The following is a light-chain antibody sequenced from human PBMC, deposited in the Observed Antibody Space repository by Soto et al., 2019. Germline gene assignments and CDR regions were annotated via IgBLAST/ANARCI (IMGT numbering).Light chain of an antibody. V-gene: IGKV3-20*01. CDR2: DAS. Sequence: DIVLTQSPGTLSLSHWERATLSCMASQSVSSNLAWYQQRPGQAPRLLIYDASNRATGIPARFSGSGSGTDFTLTISRLEPEDFAVYYCQQYGRSPWTFGQGTKVDNK. J-gene: IGKJ1*01. CDR3: QQYGRSPWT. CDR1: QSVSSN.